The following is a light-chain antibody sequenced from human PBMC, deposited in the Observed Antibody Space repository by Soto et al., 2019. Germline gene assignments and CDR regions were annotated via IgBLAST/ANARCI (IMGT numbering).Light chain of an antibody. V-gene: IGKV1-33*01. CDR1: QDIKKS. CDR3: QQFDDLPLT. J-gene: IGKJ4*01. CDR2: DTS. Sequence: DLQMTQSPSSLSASVGDRVTITCQASQDIKKSLNWYQLRPGQAPRVLIYDTSTLQTGVPSRFSGSGSGTDFILSINGLQPEDIATYYCQQFDDLPLTFGGGTKVDIK.